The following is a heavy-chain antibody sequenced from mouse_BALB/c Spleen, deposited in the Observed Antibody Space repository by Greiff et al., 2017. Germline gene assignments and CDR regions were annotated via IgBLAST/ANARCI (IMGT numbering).Heavy chain of an antibody. CDR3: ARLGYRYYFDY. CDR1: GYTFSSYW. CDR2: ILPGSGST. J-gene: IGHJ2*01. V-gene: IGHV1-9*01. Sequence: QVQLKQSGAELMKPGASVKISCKATGYTFSSYWIEWVKQRPGHGLEWIGEILPGSGSTNYNEKFKGKATFTADTSSNTAYMQLSSLTSEDSAVYYCARLGYRYYFDYWGQGTTLTVSS. D-gene: IGHD2-14*01.